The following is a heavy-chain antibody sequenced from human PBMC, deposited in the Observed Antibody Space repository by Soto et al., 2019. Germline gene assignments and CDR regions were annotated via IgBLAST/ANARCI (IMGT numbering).Heavy chain of an antibody. CDR2: ISSSSSSTI. J-gene: IGHJ5*02. CDR1: GFTFSSYS. CDR3: ARETYYYDSSGYYYWFDP. D-gene: IGHD3-22*01. Sequence: GGSLRLSCAASGFTFSSYSMNWVRQAPGKGLEWVSYISSSSSSTIYYADSGKGRFTISRDKAKNSLFLQMNSLRDEDTAVYYCARETYYYDSSGYYYWFDPWGQGTLVTVSS. V-gene: IGHV3-48*02.